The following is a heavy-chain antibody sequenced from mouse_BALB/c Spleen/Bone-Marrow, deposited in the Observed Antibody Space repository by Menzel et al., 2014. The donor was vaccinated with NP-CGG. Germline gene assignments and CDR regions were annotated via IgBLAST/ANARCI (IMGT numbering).Heavy chain of an antibody. J-gene: IGHJ3*01. D-gene: IGHD2-14*01. V-gene: IGHV1-52*01. Sequence: VQVVESGAALVRPGASVKLSCKASGYTFTSYWMNWVKQRPEQGLEWIGRIDPYDSETHYNQKFRDKAILTVDKSSSTAYMQRISLTSDDAAVYYRARGREYDVFAYWGQGTLVTVSA. CDR1: GYTFTSYW. CDR3: ARGREYDVFAY. CDR2: IDPYDSET.